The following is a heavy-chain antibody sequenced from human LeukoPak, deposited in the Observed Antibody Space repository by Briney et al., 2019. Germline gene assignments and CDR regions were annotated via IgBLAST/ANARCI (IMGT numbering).Heavy chain of an antibody. CDR2: VFQLQTIPT. D-gene: IGHD3-10*02. Sequence: SETLSLTCTVSGSSITSTYYLAWFRQPPGKGLEWIATVFQLQTIPTFNNPSLESRVTMSLDTSQNQFSLNLTSVTAADTALYFCARVLNVPKLIDSWGQGTLVTVSS. CDR3: ARVLNVPKLIDS. CDR1: GSSITSTYY. V-gene: IGHV4-38-2*02. J-gene: IGHJ4*02.